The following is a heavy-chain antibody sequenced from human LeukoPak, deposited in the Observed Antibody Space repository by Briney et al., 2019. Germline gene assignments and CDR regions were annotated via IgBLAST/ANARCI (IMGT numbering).Heavy chain of an antibody. V-gene: IGHV1-18*01. CDR2: ISANGNT. Sequence: ASVKVSCKASGYTFTSYGISWVRQAPGQGLEWMGWISANGNTNNAQKVQGRVTMTKDTSTSTAYMELRSLRSDDTAVYYCARLWIAVASKLISFDYWGQGTLVTVSS. J-gene: IGHJ4*02. D-gene: IGHD6-19*01. CDR1: GYTFTSYG. CDR3: ARLWIAVASKLISFDY.